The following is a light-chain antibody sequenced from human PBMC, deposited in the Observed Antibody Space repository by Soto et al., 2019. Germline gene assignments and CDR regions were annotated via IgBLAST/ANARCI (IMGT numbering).Light chain of an antibody. CDR3: QQYNDHRT. Sequence: DIQMTQSPSTLSASVGDRVTITCRASQSISSWLAWYQQKPGKAPKLLIYDASDLGSGVPSRFSGSGSGTEFTLTISSLQPDDFANYYCQQYNDHRTFGQGTKVDIK. CDR1: QSISSW. CDR2: DAS. V-gene: IGKV1-5*01. J-gene: IGKJ1*01.